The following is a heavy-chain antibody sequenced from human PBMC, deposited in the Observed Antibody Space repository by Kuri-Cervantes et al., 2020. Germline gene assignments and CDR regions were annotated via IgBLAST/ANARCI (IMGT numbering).Heavy chain of an antibody. J-gene: IGHJ4*02. V-gene: IGHV5-51*01. CDR1: GYNFPSHW. Sequence: GGSLRLSCKVSGYNFPSHWIGWVRQMPGKGLEWMGIIQFSDSKAYYSPSFQGQVTISADKSISTAYLQWSGLKAADSAMYYCARTGRAAAGVGLGYWGQGTLVTVSS. D-gene: IGHD6-13*01. CDR3: ARTGRAAAGVGLGY. CDR2: IQFSDSKA.